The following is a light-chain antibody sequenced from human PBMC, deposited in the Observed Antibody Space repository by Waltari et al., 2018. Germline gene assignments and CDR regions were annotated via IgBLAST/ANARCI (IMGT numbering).Light chain of an antibody. CDR1: QSVSSY. J-gene: IGKJ2*01. V-gene: IGKV3-15*01. CDR2: GAS. CDR3: QQYNNWLDT. Sequence: EIVMTQSPATLSLSPGERATLSCRASQSVSSYLAWYQQKPGQAPRLLIYGASTRATGIPARFSGSGSGTEFTLTISSLQSEDFAVYYCQQYNNWLDTFGQGTKLEIK.